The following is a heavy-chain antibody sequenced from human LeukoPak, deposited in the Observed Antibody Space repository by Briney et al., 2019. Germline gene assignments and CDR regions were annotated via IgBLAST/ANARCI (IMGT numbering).Heavy chain of an antibody. D-gene: IGHD3-22*01. CDR1: GYSISSGYY. V-gene: IGHV4-38-2*02. CDR3: ARAWNYYDSSGEALFWFDP. CDR2: IYHSGST. Sequence: PSETLSLTCTVSGYSISSGYYWGWIRQPPGKGLEWIGSIYHSGSTYYNPSLKSRVTISVDTSKIQFSLKLSSVTAADTAVYYCARAWNYYDSSGEALFWFDPWGQGTLVTVSS. J-gene: IGHJ5*02.